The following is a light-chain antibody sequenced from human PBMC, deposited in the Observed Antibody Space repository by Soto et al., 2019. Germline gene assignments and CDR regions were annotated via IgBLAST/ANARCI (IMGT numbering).Light chain of an antibody. CDR2: AAS. Sequence: DIQMTQSPFSLSASVGDRVTIACRASQSTSRDLNWYQQKPGKAPNLLIYAASTLESGVPSRFSGSGSGTDFTLTISSLQLEDFATYYCQQNYSTPLAFGGGTKVDIK. CDR1: QSTSRD. CDR3: QQNYSTPLA. V-gene: IGKV1-39*01. J-gene: IGKJ4*01.